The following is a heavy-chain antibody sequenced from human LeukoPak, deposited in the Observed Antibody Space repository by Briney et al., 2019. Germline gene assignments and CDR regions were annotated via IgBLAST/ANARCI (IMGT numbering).Heavy chain of an antibody. D-gene: IGHD3-10*01. CDR3: ASEFGDTMVRGVIRD. CDR2: IIPILGIA. J-gene: IGHJ4*02. V-gene: IGHV1-69*04. CDR1: GGTFSSYA. Sequence: SVKVSCKASGGTFSSYAISWVRQAPGQGLEWMGRIIPILGIANYAQKFQGRVTITADKSTSTAYMELSSLRSEDTAVYYCASEFGDTMVRGVIRDWGQGTLVTVSS.